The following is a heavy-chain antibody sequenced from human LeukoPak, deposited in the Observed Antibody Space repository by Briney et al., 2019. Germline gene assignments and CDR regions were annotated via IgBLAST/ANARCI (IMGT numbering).Heavy chain of an antibody. Sequence: ASVKVSCTASGYTFTSYDINWVRQTTGQGLEWMGWMNPISGNTGYAQKFQGRVTITMKTSISTAYMELSSLTSEGTAVYYCARVPSCYQVPCEGRFDPWGQGTLVTVSS. D-gene: IGHD2-2*01. CDR1: GYTFTSYD. CDR3: ARVPSCYQVPCEGRFDP. CDR2: MNPISGNT. V-gene: IGHV1-8*03. J-gene: IGHJ5*02.